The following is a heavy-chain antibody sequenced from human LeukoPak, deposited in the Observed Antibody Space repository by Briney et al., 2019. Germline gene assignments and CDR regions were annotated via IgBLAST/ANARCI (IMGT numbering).Heavy chain of an antibody. D-gene: IGHD2/OR15-2a*01. CDR3: ARQISDYYYYYMDV. J-gene: IGHJ6*03. Sequence: PSETLSLTCTVSGSSISTSAFYWGWIRQPPGKGLEWIGRIYDSGNEFYNPSLKSRVTISADTSKNQFSLKLNSVTAADTAMYYCARQISDYYYYYMDVWGEGITVTVSS. CDR2: IYDSGNE. CDR1: GSSISTSAFY. V-gene: IGHV4-39*01.